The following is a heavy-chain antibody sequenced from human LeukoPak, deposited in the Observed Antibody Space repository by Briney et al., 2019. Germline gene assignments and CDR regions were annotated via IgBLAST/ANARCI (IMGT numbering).Heavy chain of an antibody. CDR1: SASISTYY. D-gene: IGHD4-17*01. CDR2: IYHSGTS. J-gene: IGHJ4*02. Sequence: PSETLSLTCTVSSASISTYYWSWIRQPPGKGLEWIGYIYHSGTSNYNPSLKSRVTMSVDTSKNQFSLKLRSVTAADTAVYYCARGPTTVTRAFDYWGQGILVTVSS. CDR3: ARGPTTVTRAFDY. V-gene: IGHV4-59*12.